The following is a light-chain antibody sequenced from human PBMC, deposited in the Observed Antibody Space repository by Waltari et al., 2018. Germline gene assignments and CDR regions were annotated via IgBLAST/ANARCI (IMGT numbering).Light chain of an antibody. CDR2: EVN. CDR1: NSDIGNFNL. Sequence: QSALTQPASVSGSPGQSNSLSCSGTNSDIGNFNLVFWYQRHPDKAPKLIIYEVNKRPSGVSHRFSGSKSGNTASLTISGLQAEDEADYYCCSYAGSKTYVFGPGTKVTVL. V-gene: IGLV2-23*02. J-gene: IGLJ1*01. CDR3: CSYAGSKTYV.